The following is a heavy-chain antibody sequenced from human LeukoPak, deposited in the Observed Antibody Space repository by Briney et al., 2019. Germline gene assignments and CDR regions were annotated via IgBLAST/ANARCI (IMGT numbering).Heavy chain of an antibody. D-gene: IGHD2/OR15-2a*01. Sequence: PGGSLRLSRAASVFTFSSDSMTWVRQAPGKGLEWVSTISNSAVSTFYADPVKGRFSISRDNSKNTLYLHMSSLSAEDTAMYYCAKDSFSTMWGPGTLVTVSS. CDR3: AKDSFSTM. V-gene: IGHV3-23*01. J-gene: IGHJ4*02. CDR2: ISNSAVST. CDR1: VFTFSSDS.